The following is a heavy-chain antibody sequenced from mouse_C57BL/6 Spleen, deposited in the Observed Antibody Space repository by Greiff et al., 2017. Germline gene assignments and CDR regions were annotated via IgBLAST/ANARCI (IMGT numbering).Heavy chain of an antibody. CDR1: GFSLTSYG. D-gene: IGHD5-1*01. V-gene: IGHV2-3*01. J-gene: IGHJ4*01. Sequence: QVQLQQSGPGLVAPSQCLSITCTVSGFSLTSYGVSWVRQPPGTGLEWLGVIWGDGSTNYHSALISSLSISKENSKSQVFLRLNSLQTDDTATYYCATCTPDARDYWGQGTSVTVSS. CDR3: ATCTPDARDY. CDR2: IWGDGST.